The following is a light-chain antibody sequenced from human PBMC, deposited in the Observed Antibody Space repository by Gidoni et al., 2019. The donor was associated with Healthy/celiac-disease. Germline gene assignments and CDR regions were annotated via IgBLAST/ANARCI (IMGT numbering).Light chain of an antibody. V-gene: IGKV3-15*01. CDR2: GAS. CDR3: QQYNNWPWT. Sequence: EIGMTQSPATLSVSPGERATLSCRASQSVSSNVAWYQQKPGQAPRLLIYGASTRATGIPARFRGRGSGTEFTLTLSSLQSEDFAVYSCQQYNNWPWTFGQGTQVEIK. J-gene: IGKJ1*01. CDR1: QSVSSN.